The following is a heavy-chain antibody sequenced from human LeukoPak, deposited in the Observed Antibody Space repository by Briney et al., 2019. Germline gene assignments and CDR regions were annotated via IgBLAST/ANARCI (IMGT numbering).Heavy chain of an antibody. CDR2: IGGSGGFIT. Sequence: GGSLRLSCAASGFTFSSHGMNWVRQTPGKGLEWVSGIGGSGGFITYYADSVKGRFTISRDNSKNTLYLQMNSLRAEDTAVYYCARAPHPYYYYYYMDVWGKGTTVTVSS. V-gene: IGHV3-23*01. CDR3: ARAPHPYYYYYYMDV. J-gene: IGHJ6*03. CDR1: GFTFSSHG.